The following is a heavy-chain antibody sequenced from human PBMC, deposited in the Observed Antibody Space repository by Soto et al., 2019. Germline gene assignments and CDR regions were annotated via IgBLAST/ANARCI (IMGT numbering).Heavy chain of an antibody. V-gene: IGHV4-31*03. D-gene: IGHD2-21*02. CDR3: ARVCGGACHYGMDV. J-gene: IGHJ6*02. CDR2: IYYSGST. CDR1: GGSISSGGYY. Sequence: QVQLQESGPGLVKPSQTLSLTCTVSGGSISSGGYYWSWIRQHPGKGLEWIGYIYYSGSTYYNPSLMSRVTISVDTSKNQFSLKLSSVTAADTAVYYCARVCGGACHYGMDVWGQGTTVTVSS.